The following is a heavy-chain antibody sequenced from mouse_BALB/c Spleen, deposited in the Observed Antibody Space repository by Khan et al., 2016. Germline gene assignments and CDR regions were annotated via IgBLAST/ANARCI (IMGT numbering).Heavy chain of an antibody. CDR2: IDPANGNT. J-gene: IGHJ3*01. D-gene: IGHD4-1*01. CDR3: ARSSWEWFAY. CDR1: GFNIKDTY. Sequence: VRLQQPGAELVKPGASVKLSCTASGFNIKDTYMHWVKQRPEQGLEWIGRIDPANGNTNYDPKFQGKATITSDTSSNTAYLQRSSLTSEYTAVYYCARSSWEWFAYWGQGTLVTVSA. V-gene: IGHV14-3*02.